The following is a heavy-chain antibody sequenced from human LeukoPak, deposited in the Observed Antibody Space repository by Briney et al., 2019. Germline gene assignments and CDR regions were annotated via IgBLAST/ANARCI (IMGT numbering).Heavy chain of an antibody. CDR3: ARDLKRSRARWENLGLDP. CDR2: INPSGGST. J-gene: IGHJ5*02. Sequence: ASVKVSCKASGYTFTSYDINWVRQATGQGLEWMGIINPSGGSTSYAQKFQGRVTMTRDMSTSTVYMELSSLRSEDTAVYYCARDLKRSRARWENLGLDPWGQGTLVTVSS. V-gene: IGHV1-46*01. CDR1: GYTFTSYD. D-gene: IGHD3-16*01.